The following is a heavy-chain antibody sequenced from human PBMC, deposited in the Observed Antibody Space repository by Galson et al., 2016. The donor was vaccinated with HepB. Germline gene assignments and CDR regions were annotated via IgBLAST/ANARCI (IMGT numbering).Heavy chain of an antibody. J-gene: IGHJ4*02. CDR3: ARGPGDDYNVFDS. V-gene: IGHV4-34*01. D-gene: IGHD4/OR15-4a*01. CDR1: DGSFSYYY. CDR2: INHSGST. Sequence: ETMSLTCAVYDGSFSYYYWTWIRQPPGKGLEWVGEINHSGSTNYNPSLKSRVTLSINTSKNQFSLKLTSVTAADAAVYYCARGPGDDYNVFDSWGQGTLVTVSS.